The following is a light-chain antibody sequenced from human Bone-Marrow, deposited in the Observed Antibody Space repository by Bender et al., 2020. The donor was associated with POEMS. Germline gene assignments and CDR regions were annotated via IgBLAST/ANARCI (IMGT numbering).Light chain of an antibody. CDR1: PSHSSYA. CDR2: INSDGSH. V-gene: IGLV4-69*02. CDR3: STWDDSLSGWV. Sequence: QVVLTQSPSASASLGASVKLTCTLSPSHSSYAVAWHQHQPEKAPRFLMRINSDGSHFKGDGIPDRFSGSSSGAERYLTISSLQSEDEGDYYCSTWDDSLSGWVFGGGTKLTVL. J-gene: IGLJ3*02.